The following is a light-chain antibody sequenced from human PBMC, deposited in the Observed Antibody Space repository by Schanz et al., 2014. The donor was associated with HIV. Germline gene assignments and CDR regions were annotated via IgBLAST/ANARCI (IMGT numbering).Light chain of an antibody. CDR1: QSVSSK. CDR3: QQYGSSGT. Sequence: EIVLTQSPATLSVSPGEGATLSCRASQSVSSKLAWYQQKPGQAPRLLIYDASNRAAGIPDRFSGGESGTDFTLTISRVEPEDYAVYFCQQYGSSGTFGPGTKVHIK. CDR2: DAS. J-gene: IGKJ3*01. V-gene: IGKV3-20*01.